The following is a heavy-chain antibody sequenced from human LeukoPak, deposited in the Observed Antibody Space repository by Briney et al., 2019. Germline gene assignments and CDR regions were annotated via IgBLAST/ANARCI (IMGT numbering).Heavy chain of an antibody. CDR2: IKQDGSEK. D-gene: IGHD3-10*01. CDR1: GFTVSSNY. Sequence: GGSLRLSCAASGFTVSSNYMSWVRQAPGKGLEWVANIKQDGSEKYYVDSVKGRFTISRDNAKNSLYLQMNSLRAEDTAVYYCAGRFDAEGGYWGQGTLVTVSS. J-gene: IGHJ4*02. V-gene: IGHV3-7*01. CDR3: AGRFDAEGGY.